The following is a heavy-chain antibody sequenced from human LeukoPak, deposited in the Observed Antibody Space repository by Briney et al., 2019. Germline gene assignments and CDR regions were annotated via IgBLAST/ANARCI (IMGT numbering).Heavy chain of an antibody. CDR3: ARNSRYSSGWYDY. J-gene: IGHJ4*02. CDR1: GFTVSSNY. V-gene: IGHV3-21*01. Sequence: PGGSLRLSCAASGFTVSSNYMSWVRQAPGKGLEWVSSISSSSSYIYYADSVKGRFTISRDNAKNSLYLQMNSLRAEDTAVYYCARNSRYSSGWYDYWGQGALVTVSS. CDR2: ISSSSSYI. D-gene: IGHD6-19*01.